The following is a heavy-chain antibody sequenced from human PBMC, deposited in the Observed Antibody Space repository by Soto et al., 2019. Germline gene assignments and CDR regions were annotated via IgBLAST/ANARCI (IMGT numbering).Heavy chain of an antibody. V-gene: IGHV3-30*18. CDR1: GFTFSSYG. CDR3: AKDIVSGWYVRALYYYYCGMDV. Sequence: QVQLVESGGGVVQPGRSLRLSCAASGFTFSSYGMHWVRQAPGKGLEWVAVISYDGSNKYYADSVKGRFTISRDNSKNTMYLQMNRLRAEGTAVYYCAKDIVSGWYVRALYYYYCGMDVWGQGTTVTVSS. J-gene: IGHJ6*02. CDR2: ISYDGSNK. D-gene: IGHD6-19*01.